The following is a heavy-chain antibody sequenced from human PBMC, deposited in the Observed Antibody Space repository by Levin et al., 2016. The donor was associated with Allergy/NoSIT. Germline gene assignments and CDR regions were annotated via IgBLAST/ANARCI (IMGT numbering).Heavy chain of an antibody. Sequence: VRQMPGKGLEWMGRIDPSDSYTNYSPSFQGHVTISADKSISTAYLQWSSLKASDTAMYYCARPSAVRGDYYYYGMDVWGQGTTVTVSS. CDR2: IDPSDSYT. CDR3: ARPSAVRGDYYYYGMDV. D-gene: IGHD3-10*01. V-gene: IGHV5-10-1*01. J-gene: IGHJ6*02.